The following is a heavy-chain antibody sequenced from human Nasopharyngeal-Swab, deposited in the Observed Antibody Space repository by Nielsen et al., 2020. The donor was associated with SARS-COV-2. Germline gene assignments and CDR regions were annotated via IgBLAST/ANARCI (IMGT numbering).Heavy chain of an antibody. D-gene: IGHD3-10*01. J-gene: IGHJ6*02. V-gene: IGHV1-24*01. CDR3: AITMVRGYGMDV. CDR2: FDPEDGET. CDR1: GYTLTELS. Sequence: ASVKVSCKVSGYTLTELSMHWVRQAPGKGLEWMGGFDPEDGETIYAQKFQGRVTMTRDTSTSTVYMELSSLRSEDTAVYYCAITMVRGYGMDVWGQGTTVTVSS.